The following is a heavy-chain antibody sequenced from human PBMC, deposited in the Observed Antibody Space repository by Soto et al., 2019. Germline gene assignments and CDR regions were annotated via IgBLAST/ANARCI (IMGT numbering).Heavy chain of an antibody. CDR1: GGTFSSYA. V-gene: IGHV1-69*01. J-gene: IGHJ6*02. Sequence: QVQLVQSGAEVKKPGSSVKVSCKASGGTFSSYAISWVRQAPGQGLEWMGGISPIFGTATYAQRFQGRVTITADESTSTAYMELSSLRSADTAVYYCASEGRGSTSSYYYYGLDVWGLGTTVTVSS. CDR3: ASEGRGSTSSYYYYGLDV. CDR2: ISPIFGTA. D-gene: IGHD2-2*01.